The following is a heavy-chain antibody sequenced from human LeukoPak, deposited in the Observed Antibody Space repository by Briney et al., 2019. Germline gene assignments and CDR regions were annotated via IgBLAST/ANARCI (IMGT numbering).Heavy chain of an antibody. V-gene: IGHV4-34*01. CDR1: GGSFSGYY. Sequence: SETLSLTRAVYGGSFSGYYWSWIRQPPGKGLEWLGEINHSGSTNYNPSLKSRVTISVDPSKNQFSRKLSSVTAADTAVYYCARGRFYYDSSGYRHDAFDIWGQGTMVTVSP. CDR3: ARGRFYYDSSGYRHDAFDI. J-gene: IGHJ3*02. CDR2: INHSGST. D-gene: IGHD3-22*01.